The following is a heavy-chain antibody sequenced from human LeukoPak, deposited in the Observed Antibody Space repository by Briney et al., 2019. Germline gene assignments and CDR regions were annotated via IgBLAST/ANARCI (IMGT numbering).Heavy chain of an antibody. J-gene: IGHJ4*02. CDR1: GGPLSSYY. V-gene: IGHV4-59*01. CDR2: VYYSGST. CDR3: ARRFTRYSYGHHTSDY. D-gene: IGHD5-18*01. Sequence: SETLSLTCTVSGGPLSSYYWSWIRQPPGKGLEWIGYVYYSGSTNYNPSLKSRVAISIDTSKNQFSLKLSSVTAADTAVYYCARRFTRYSYGHHTSDYWGQGTLVTVSS.